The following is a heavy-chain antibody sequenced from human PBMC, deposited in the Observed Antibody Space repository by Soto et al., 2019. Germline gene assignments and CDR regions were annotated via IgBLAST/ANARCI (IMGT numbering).Heavy chain of an antibody. CDR2: INPNSGDT. Sequence: ASVKVSCKASGYIFTGYHMHWVRQAPGQGLEWMGWINPNSGDTSYAQKFQGRVTMTRDTSIRTAYMELSRLRSDDTAVFYCAKIAAVGDFDFWGQGTQVTVSS. CDR1: GYIFTGYH. V-gene: IGHV1-2*02. D-gene: IGHD6-13*01. CDR3: AKIAAVGDFDF. J-gene: IGHJ5*01.